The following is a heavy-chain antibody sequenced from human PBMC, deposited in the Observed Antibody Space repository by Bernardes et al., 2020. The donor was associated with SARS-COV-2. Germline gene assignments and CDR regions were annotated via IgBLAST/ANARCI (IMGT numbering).Heavy chain of an antibody. J-gene: IGHJ6*02. CDR3: AKDQMSISNYFYYGVDV. Sequence: GGSLRLSRAASGFNFSRYGMHWVRQAPGKGLEWVAVISYDESVKYYAESVKGRFTVSRDNSKNTLYLQMNSSRGEDTAVYYCAKDQMSISNYFYYGVDVWGQGTTVTVS. CDR2: ISYDESVK. V-gene: IGHV3-30*18. CDR1: GFNFSRYG. D-gene: IGHD6-6*01.